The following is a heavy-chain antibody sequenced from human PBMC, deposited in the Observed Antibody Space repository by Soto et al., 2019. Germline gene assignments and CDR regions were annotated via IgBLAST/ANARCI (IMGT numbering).Heavy chain of an antibody. CDR3: ARRDPLAAWFDL. CDR1: GFTFIDYW. CDR2: IAPDDSDI. D-gene: IGHD6-19*01. J-gene: IGHJ5*02. Sequence: EVQLVPSGAEVKKPGESLKISCKGSGFTFIDYWIGWVRQMPGKGLEWMGIIAPDDSDITYSPSFQGQVTISADKSISTVYLQWSSLKASDTAIYYCARRDPLAAWFDLWGQGTLVTVSS. V-gene: IGHV5-51*03.